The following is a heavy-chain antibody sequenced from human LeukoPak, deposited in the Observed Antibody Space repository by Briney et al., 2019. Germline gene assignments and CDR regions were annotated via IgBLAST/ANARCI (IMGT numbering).Heavy chain of an antibody. V-gene: IGHV4-39*07. CDR3: AREQWLDPPYYYYYMDV. J-gene: IGHJ6*03. Sequence: SETLSLTCTVSGVSISSSNSYWGWIRQPPGKGLEWIGSIYYSGNTYYNASLKSQVTISVDTSKNQFSLKLSSVTAADTAVYYCAREQWLDPPYYYYYMDVWGKGTTVTVSS. CDR2: IYYSGNT. CDR1: GVSISSSNSY. D-gene: IGHD6-19*01.